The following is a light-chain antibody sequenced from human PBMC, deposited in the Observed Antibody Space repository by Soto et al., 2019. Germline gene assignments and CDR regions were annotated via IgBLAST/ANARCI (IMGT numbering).Light chain of an antibody. Sequence: DIQMTQSPSSLSASVGDRVIITCRASQTIITYLNWYQQKPGKAPELLIYATSSLQSGVPSRFSGSGSGTDFTLTISSLQPEDFATYYCQQSYSTPYTFGQGTNLEIK. CDR1: QTIITY. J-gene: IGKJ2*01. CDR3: QQSYSTPYT. CDR2: ATS. V-gene: IGKV1-39*01.